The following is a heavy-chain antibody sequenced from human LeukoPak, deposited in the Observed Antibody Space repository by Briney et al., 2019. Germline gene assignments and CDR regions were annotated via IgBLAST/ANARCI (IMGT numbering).Heavy chain of an antibody. CDR1: GFTFSSYA. Sequence: GGSLRLSCAASGFTFSSYAMTWVRQAPGKGLEWVSAISGSGGSTYYADSVKGRFTISRDNSKNTLYLQMNSLRAEDTAVYYCAKDSYYDILTGRDWFDPWGQGTLVTVSS. CDR3: AKDSYYDILTGRDWFDP. D-gene: IGHD3-9*01. V-gene: IGHV3-23*01. CDR2: ISGSGGST. J-gene: IGHJ5*02.